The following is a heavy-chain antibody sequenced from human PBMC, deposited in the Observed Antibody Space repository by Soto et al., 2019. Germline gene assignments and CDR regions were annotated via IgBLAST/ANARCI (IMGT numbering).Heavy chain of an antibody. CDR3: ARDNPRYGQLYYYYGMDV. J-gene: IGHJ6*02. Sequence: GASVKVSCKASGYTFTSYGISWVRQAPGQGLEWMGWISAYNGNTNYAQKLQGRVTMTTDTSTSTAYMELRSLRSDDTAVYYCARDNPRYGQLYYYYGMDVWGQGTTVTVSS. D-gene: IGHD1-1*01. V-gene: IGHV1-18*01. CDR2: ISAYNGNT. CDR1: GYTFTSYG.